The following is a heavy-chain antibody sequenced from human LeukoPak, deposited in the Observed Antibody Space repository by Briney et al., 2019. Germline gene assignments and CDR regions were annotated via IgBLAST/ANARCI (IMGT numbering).Heavy chain of an antibody. CDR2: ITNSSSTI. CDR3: ARVAAAGTEYFDY. V-gene: IGHV3-48*01. Sequence: GGSLRLSCAASGFTFSRYSMNWVRQAPGKGLEWVSYITNSSSTILYADSVKGRFTTSRDNAESSLFLQMNSLRAEDTAVYYCARVAAAGTEYFDYWGQGTLVPVSS. D-gene: IGHD6-13*01. CDR1: GFTFSRYS. J-gene: IGHJ4*02.